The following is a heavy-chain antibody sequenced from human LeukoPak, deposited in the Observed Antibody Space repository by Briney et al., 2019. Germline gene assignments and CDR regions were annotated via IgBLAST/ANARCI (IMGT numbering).Heavy chain of an antibody. CDR3: ARQWQVAFDI. J-gene: IGHJ3*02. D-gene: IGHD6-19*01. CDR2: ITSSGSTI. CDR1: GFTFSDYY. Sequence: PGGSLRLSCAASGFTFSDYYMSWIRQAPGKGLEWVSYITSSGSTIYYADSMKGRFTISRDNAKYSLYLQMNSLRAEDTAVYYCARQWQVAFDIWGQGTMVTVSS. V-gene: IGHV3-11*01.